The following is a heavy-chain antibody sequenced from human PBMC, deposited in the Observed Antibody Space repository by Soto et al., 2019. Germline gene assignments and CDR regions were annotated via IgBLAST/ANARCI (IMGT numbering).Heavy chain of an antibody. CDR2: IKTKVESYAT. V-gene: IGHV3-73*01. D-gene: IGHD2-15*01. CDR1: GFTLSGFD. Sequence: PGGSLRLSCAASGFTLSGFDIHWVRQASGEGLEWVGRIKTKVESYATELAASVKGRFTISRDDPKNTAYLEMNSLKTEDTAVYYCTRRYCSGGGCYSDFDYWGQGALVTV. J-gene: IGHJ4*02. CDR3: TRRYCSGGGCYSDFDY.